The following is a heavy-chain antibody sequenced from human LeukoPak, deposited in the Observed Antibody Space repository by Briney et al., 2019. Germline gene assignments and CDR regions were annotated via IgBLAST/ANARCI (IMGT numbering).Heavy chain of an antibody. D-gene: IGHD2-21*02. CDR2: ISSSSSYI. V-gene: IGHV3-21*01. CDR3: ARERQDTVIHSGAFDI. CDR1: GFTFSSYS. Sequence: GGSLRLSCAASGFTFSSYSMNWVRQAPGKGLEWVSSISSSSSYIYYADSVKGRFTISRDNSKNTLYLQMNSLRAEDTAVYFCARERQDTVIHSGAFDIWGQGTMVTVSS. J-gene: IGHJ3*02.